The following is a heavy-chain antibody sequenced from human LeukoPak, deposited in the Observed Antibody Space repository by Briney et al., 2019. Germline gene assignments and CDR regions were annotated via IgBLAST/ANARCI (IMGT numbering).Heavy chain of an antibody. D-gene: IGHD2-21*02. CDR2: IYPGDSDT. Sequence: KDGESLKISCKGSGYSFTSYWIGWVRQMPGKGLEWMGIIYPGDSDTRYGPSFQGQVTISADKSISTAYLQWSSLKASDTAMYYCARRAYCGGDCYFDYWGQGALVSVSS. V-gene: IGHV5-51*01. J-gene: IGHJ4*02. CDR1: GYSFTSYW. CDR3: ARRAYCGGDCYFDY.